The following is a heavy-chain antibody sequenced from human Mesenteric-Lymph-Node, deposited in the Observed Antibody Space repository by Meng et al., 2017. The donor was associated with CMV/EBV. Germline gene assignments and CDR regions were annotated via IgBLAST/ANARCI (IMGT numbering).Heavy chain of an antibody. CDR1: GFTFSSYS. CDR2: ISSSSSYI. CDR3: AGSWGTYGMDV. Sequence: GGSLRLSCAASGFTFSSYSMNWVRQAPGKGLEWVSSISSSSSYIYYADSVKGRFTISRDNAKNSLYLQMNSLRAEDTAVYYCAGSWGTYGMDVWGQGTTVTVSS. D-gene: IGHD2-15*01. V-gene: IGHV3-21*01. J-gene: IGHJ6*02.